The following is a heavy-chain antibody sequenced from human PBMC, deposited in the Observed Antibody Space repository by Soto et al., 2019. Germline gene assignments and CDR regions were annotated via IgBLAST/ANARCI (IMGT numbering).Heavy chain of an antibody. Sequence: GGSLRLSCAASGFTFSSYSMKWVRQAPGKGLEWVSYISSSSSSTIYYADSVKGRFTISRDNAKNSLYLQMNSLRDEDTAVYYCARESSGWNIDYWGQGTLVTVSS. D-gene: IGHD6-19*01. CDR3: ARESSGWNIDY. CDR1: GFTFSSYS. CDR2: ISSSSSSTI. V-gene: IGHV3-48*02. J-gene: IGHJ4*02.